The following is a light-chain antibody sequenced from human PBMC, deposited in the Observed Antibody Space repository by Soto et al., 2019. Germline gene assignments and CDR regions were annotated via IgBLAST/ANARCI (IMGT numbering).Light chain of an antibody. CDR3: SSYTSSSTLVL. Sequence: QSALTQPASVSGSPGQSITISWTGTSSDVGGYNYVSWYQQHPGKAPKVMIYDVSNRPSGVSDRFSGSKSGNTASLTISGLQAEDEADYYCSSYTSSSTLVLFGGGTKLTVL. CDR1: SSDVGGYNY. V-gene: IGLV2-14*01. CDR2: DVS. J-gene: IGLJ2*01.